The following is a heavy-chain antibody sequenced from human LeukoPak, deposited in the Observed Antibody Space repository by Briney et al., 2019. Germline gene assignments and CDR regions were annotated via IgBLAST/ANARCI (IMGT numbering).Heavy chain of an antibody. D-gene: IGHD3-22*01. CDR1: GFIVSNKY. Sequence: GGSLRLSCAASGFIVSNKYMTWVRQARGKGLEWVSLIYSDGRTYYADSVRGRCTISRDNSKNTLYVQMNSLRVEDTAVYYCARVLFLSGYLDAFDLWGQGTVVTVSS. J-gene: IGHJ3*01. V-gene: IGHV3-53*01. CDR3: ARVLFLSGYLDAFDL. CDR2: IYSDGRT.